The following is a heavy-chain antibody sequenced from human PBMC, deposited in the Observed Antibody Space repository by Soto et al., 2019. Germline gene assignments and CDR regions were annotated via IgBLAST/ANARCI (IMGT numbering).Heavy chain of an antibody. D-gene: IGHD3-10*01. CDR3: ARNGRFGELFVDN. CDR1: GGSISNNY. CDR2: FSYSGTT. V-gene: IGHV4-59*01. J-gene: IGHJ4*02. Sequence: QVQLQESGPGLVKPSETLSLTCTVSGGSISNNYWSWIRQPPGKGLEWIAYFSYSGTTSYNPSLKSRVTMPLATSETQFSLRLTSVTAADTAVYYCARNGRFGELFVDNWGQGVLVTVSS.